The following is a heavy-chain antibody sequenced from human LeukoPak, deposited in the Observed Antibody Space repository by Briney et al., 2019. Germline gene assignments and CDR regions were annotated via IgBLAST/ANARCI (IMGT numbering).Heavy chain of an antibody. CDR2: ISGSGGST. CDR3: ANTVSDILTGYYTPPDY. CDR1: GFTFSSYA. J-gene: IGHJ4*02. Sequence: GGSLRLSCAASGFTFSSYAMSWVRQAPGKGLEWVSAISGSGGSTYYADFVKGRFTISRDNSKNTLYLQMNSLRAEDTAVYYCANTVSDILTGYYTPPDYWGQGTLVTVSS. V-gene: IGHV3-23*01. D-gene: IGHD3-9*01.